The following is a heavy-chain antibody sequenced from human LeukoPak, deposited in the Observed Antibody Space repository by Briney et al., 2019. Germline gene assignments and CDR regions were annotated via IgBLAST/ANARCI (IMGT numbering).Heavy chain of an antibody. CDR3: ARLGLGGYGSGSYFAFDI. J-gene: IGHJ3*02. D-gene: IGHD3-10*01. Sequence: PSETLSLTCTVSGGSISSGGYYWSWIRQHPGKGLEWIGYIYYSGSTYYNPSLKSRVTISVDTSKNRFSLKLSSVTAADTAVYYCARLGLGGYGSGSYFAFDIWGQGTMVTVSS. CDR2: IYYSGST. V-gene: IGHV4-31*03. CDR1: GGSISSGGYY.